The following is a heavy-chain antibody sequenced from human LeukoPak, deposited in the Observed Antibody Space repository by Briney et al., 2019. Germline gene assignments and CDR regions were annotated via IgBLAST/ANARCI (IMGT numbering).Heavy chain of an antibody. Sequence: PGRSLRLSCAASGLTFCSYAMHWLRQAPGKGLVGVAVISYDGSNKYCADSVKGRFTIHRDNYKNTLYLQMKSLRAEDTAVYYCARDRYYYDSSGYFPPDAFDIWGQGTMVTVSS. CDR3: ARDRYYYDSSGYFPPDAFDI. J-gene: IGHJ3*02. D-gene: IGHD3-22*01. CDR2: ISYDGSNK. V-gene: IGHV3-30*04. CDR1: GLTFCSYA.